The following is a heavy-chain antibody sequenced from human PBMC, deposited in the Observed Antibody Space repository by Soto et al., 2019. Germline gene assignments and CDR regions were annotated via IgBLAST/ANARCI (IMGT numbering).Heavy chain of an antibody. Sequence: ASVKVSCKASGYTFTGYYMHWVRQAPGQGLEWMGWINPNSGGTNYAQKFQGWVTMTRDTSISTAYMELSRLRSDDTAVYYCARVRYYDSSGYYPHFDYWGQGTLVTASS. V-gene: IGHV1-2*04. CDR1: GYTFTGYY. CDR2: INPNSGGT. J-gene: IGHJ4*02. CDR3: ARVRYYDSSGYYPHFDY. D-gene: IGHD3-22*01.